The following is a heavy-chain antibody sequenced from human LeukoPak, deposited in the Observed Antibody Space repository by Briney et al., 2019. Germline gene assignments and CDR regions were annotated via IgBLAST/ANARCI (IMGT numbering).Heavy chain of an antibody. D-gene: IGHD2-15*01. CDR2: IKQDGSEK. J-gene: IGHJ3*02. CDR1: GFTFSSYW. CDR3: ARESIYCSGGSCLFDAFDI. Sequence: TGGSLRLSCAASGFTFSSYWMSWVRQAPGKGLEWVANIKQDGSEKYYVDSVKGRFTISRDNAKNSLYLQMNSLRAEDTAVYYCARESIYCSGGSCLFDAFDIWGQGTMVTVSS. V-gene: IGHV3-7*01.